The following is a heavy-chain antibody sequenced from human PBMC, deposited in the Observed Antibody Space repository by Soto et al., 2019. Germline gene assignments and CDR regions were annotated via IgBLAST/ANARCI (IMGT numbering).Heavy chain of an antibody. Sequence: GGSLRRSCAASVFTFSSYGMHWVRQAPGKGLEWVAVISYDGSNKYYADSVKGRSTISRDNSKNTLYLQMNSLRAEDTAVYYCAKDHPRFKLVLLGYYFDYWGQGNLVTVSS. CDR3: AKDHPRFKLVLLGYYFDY. J-gene: IGHJ4*02. CDR2: ISYDGSNK. D-gene: IGHD6-13*01. V-gene: IGHV3-30*18. CDR1: VFTFSSYG.